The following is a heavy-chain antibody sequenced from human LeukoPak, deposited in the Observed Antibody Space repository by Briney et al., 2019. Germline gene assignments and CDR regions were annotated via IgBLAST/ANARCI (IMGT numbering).Heavy chain of an antibody. J-gene: IGHJ4*02. CDR2: ISANSGNT. Sequence: GASVKVSCKSSGYSFSRNGISWVRQAPGQGLEWMAWISANSGNTNYAQNFQGRVTLTTDISTSTAYMELRSLRSDDTAVYYCARDVNYAFDYWGQGTMVTVSS. CDR1: GYSFSRNG. CDR3: ARDVNYAFDY. D-gene: IGHD3-16*01. V-gene: IGHV1-18*01.